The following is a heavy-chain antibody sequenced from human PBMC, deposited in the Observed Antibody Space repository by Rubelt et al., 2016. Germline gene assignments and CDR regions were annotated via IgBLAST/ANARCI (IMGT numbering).Heavy chain of an antibody. J-gene: IGHJ5*02. D-gene: IGHD6-13*01. Sequence: QVQLVQSGAEVKKPGASVKVSCKASGYTFTSYAMHWVRQAPGQRLEWMGWINAGNGNTKYSQKFQGSGTITRDTSASTAYMELSSLRSEDTAVYYCARGLGLGYSSSWFNWFDPWGQGTLVTVSS. CDR2: INAGNGNT. CDR1: GYTFTSYA. CDR3: ARGLGLGYSSSWFNWFDP. V-gene: IGHV1-3*01.